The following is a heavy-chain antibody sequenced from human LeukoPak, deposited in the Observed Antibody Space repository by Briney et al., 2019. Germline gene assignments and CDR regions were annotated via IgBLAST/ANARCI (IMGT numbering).Heavy chain of an antibody. CDR2: ISGSGGST. J-gene: IGHJ5*02. D-gene: IGHD2-2*01. CDR3: AKDAAIVVVPDALFDP. CDR1: GFTFSSYA. V-gene: IGHV3-23*01. Sequence: GGSLRLSCAASGFTFSSYAMSWVRQAPGKGLEWVSAISGSGGSTYYADSVKGRFTISRDNSKNTLYLQMNSLRAEDTAVYYCAKDAAIVVVPDALFDPWGQGTLVTVSS.